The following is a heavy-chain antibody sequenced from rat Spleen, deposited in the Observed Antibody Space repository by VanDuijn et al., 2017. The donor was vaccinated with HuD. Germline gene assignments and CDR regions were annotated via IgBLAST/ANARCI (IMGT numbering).Heavy chain of an antibody. Sequence: QIQLQQSGAELVKPGSSVKISCKASGFTFTSYEMHWIKQQPGDGLEWIGWVFPGNGNTDYNQKFDGKATLTADKSSSTAYLQLSSLTSEDSAVYFCARGIFYGLLAYYFDYWGQGVMVTVSS. J-gene: IGHJ2*01. CDR2: VFPGNGNT. D-gene: IGHD1-6*01. V-gene: IGHV1-28*01. CDR1: GFTFTSYE. CDR3: ARGIFYGLLAYYFDY.